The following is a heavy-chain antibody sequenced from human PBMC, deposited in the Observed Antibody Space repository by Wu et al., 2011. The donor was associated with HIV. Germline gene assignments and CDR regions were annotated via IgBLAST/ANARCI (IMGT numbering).Heavy chain of an antibody. D-gene: IGHD6-13*01. Sequence: QVQLVQSGAEVKKPGSSVKVSCKASGGTFSNFAISWVRQAPGQGLEWMGGIIPIFGTANYAQKFQGRVTITTDESTSTAYMELSSLRSEDTAVYYXASQSYTSSSSSWYLPPYYYYGMDVWAKGPRSPSP. V-gene: IGHV1-69*05. CDR1: GGTFSNFA. CDR2: IIPIFGTA. CDR3: ASQSYTSSSSSWYLPPYYYYGMDV. J-gene: IGHJ6*02.